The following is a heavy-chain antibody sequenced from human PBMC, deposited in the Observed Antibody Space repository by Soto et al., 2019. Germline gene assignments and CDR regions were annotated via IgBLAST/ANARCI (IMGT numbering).Heavy chain of an antibody. J-gene: IGHJ5*02. CDR3: ARLTTTSYGSGSHPGPGDH. Sequence: PGESLKISCKGSGYSFTSYWIGWVRQMPGKGLEWMGIIYPGDSDTRYSPSFQGQVTISADKSISTAYLQWSSLKASDTAMYYCARLTTTSYGSGSHPGPGDHWGQGTLVTVSS. D-gene: IGHD3-10*01. V-gene: IGHV5-51*01. CDR2: IYPGDSDT. CDR1: GYSFTSYW.